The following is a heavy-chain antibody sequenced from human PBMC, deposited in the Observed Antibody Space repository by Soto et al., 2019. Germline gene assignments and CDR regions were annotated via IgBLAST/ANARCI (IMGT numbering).Heavy chain of an antibody. CDR2: INTDGSTT. CDR3: ARDLGGYARH. CDR1: GFTFSNYW. V-gene: IGHV3-74*01. Sequence: EVQLVESGGGLVQPGGSLRLSCAASGFTFSNYWMHWVRQAPGKGPVWVSRINTDGSTTNYADSVKGRFTISRDNAKNTLYLRTRSRSAEGTAVYDCARDLGGYARHWGQGPLVTVSS. J-gene: IGHJ4*02. D-gene: IGHD3-16*01.